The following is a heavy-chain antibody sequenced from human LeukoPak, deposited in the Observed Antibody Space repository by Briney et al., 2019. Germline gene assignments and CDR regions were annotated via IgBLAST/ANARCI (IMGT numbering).Heavy chain of an antibody. CDR1: GFTFSSYA. CDR3: ARDFYCSSTSRADY. CDR2: ISYDGSNK. D-gene: IGHD2-2*01. Sequence: GRSLRLSCAASGFTFSSYAMHWVRQAPGKGLEWVAVISYDGSNKYYADSVKGRFTISRDNSKNTLYLQMNSLRAEDTAVYYCARDFYCSSTSRADYWGQGTLVTVSS. J-gene: IGHJ4*02. V-gene: IGHV3-30*04.